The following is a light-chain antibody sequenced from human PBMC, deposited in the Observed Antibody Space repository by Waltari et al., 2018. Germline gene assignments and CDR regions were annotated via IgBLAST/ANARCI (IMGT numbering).Light chain of an antibody. CDR2: SVS. Sequence: QSALTQPASVSGSPGQSISISCTGTSSDLGSYNYVSWYQQHPGKAPKLLIYSVSNRPSGVSDRFSGSNSGNPASLTISGLQAEDEADYYCSSCTTSNTVVFGTGTKVTVL. J-gene: IGLJ1*01. V-gene: IGLV2-14*01. CDR3: SSCTTSNTVV. CDR1: SSDLGSYNY.